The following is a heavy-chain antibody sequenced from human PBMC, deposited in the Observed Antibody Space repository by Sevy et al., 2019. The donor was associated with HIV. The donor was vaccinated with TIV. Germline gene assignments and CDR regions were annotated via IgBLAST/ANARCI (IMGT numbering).Heavy chain of an antibody. CDR1: GFTFSNAW. Sequence: GGSLRLSCAASGFTFSNAWMSWVRQAPGKGLEWVGRIKSKTDGGTTDYAAPVKGRFTISREDSKNTLYLQMNSLKTEDTAVYYCTTHDYGDYGGVDPWGQGTLVTVSS. CDR2: IKSKTDGGTT. V-gene: IGHV3-15*01. D-gene: IGHD4-17*01. CDR3: TTHDYGDYGGVDP. J-gene: IGHJ5*02.